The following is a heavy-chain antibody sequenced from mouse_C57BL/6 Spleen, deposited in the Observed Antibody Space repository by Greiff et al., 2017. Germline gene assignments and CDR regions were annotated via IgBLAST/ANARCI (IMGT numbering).Heavy chain of an antibody. V-gene: IGHV1-54*01. D-gene: IGHD2-3*01. CDR3: ARSAYDGYPDY. Sequence: QVQLKQSGAELVRPGTSVKVSCKASGYAFTNYLIEWVKQRPGQGLEWIGVINPGSGGTNYNEKFKGKATLTADKSSSTAYMQLSSLTSEDSAVYSCARSAYDGYPDYWGQGTTLTVSS. CDR2: INPGSGGT. J-gene: IGHJ2*01. CDR1: GYAFTNYL.